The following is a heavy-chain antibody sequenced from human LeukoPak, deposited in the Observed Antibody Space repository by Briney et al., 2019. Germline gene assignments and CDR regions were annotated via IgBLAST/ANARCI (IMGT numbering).Heavy chain of an antibody. CDR1: GFPFDHCS. CDR2: ITGDNKD. J-gene: IGHJ4*02. Sequence: PGGSLRLYCVASGFPFDHCSMNWVRQVPGKEPEWLSYITGDNKDYYADSVKGRFIISRDNAERSVYLQMNSLTVDDTALYYCVRGGVADGNYFGDWGQGAVVTVSS. D-gene: IGHD3-10*01. V-gene: IGHV3-48*01. CDR3: VRGGVADGNYFGD.